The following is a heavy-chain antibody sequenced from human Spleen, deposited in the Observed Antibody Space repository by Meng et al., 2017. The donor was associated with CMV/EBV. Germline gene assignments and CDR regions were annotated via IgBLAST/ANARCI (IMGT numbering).Heavy chain of an antibody. CDR2: IYYSGST. CDR3: ARQGVLRFLEWLPTPPDY. D-gene: IGHD3-3*01. J-gene: IGHJ4*02. V-gene: IGHV4-39*01. Sequence: ISSSSYYWGWTRQPQGKGLEWIGSIYYSGSTYYSSSLKSRVTISVDTSKNQFSLKLSSVTAADTAVYYCARQGVLRFLEWLPTPPDYWGQGTLVTVSS. CDR1: ISSSSYY.